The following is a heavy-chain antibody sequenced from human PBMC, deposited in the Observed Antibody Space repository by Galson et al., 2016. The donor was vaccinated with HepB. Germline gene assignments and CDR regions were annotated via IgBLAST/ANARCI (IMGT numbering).Heavy chain of an antibody. CDR1: GFTFSHYW. V-gene: IGHV3-7*01. J-gene: IGHJ4*02. CDR2: INQDGSEK. D-gene: IGHD6-19*01. Sequence: SLRLSCAVSGFTFSHYWMNWVRQAPGKGLEWVAIINQDGSEKYSVDSLKGRFTISRDNAKNSLYLQMNSLRAEDTAVYYCAMGNSGWPDYWGQGTRVTVSS. CDR3: AMGNSGWPDY.